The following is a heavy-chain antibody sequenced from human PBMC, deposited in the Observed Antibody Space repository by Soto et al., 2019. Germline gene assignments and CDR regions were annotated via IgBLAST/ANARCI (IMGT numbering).Heavy chain of an antibody. CDR1: GYTFTNYG. CDR3: ARRGVLPDY. J-gene: IGHJ4*02. CDR2: ISADNGIT. V-gene: IGHV1-18*01. Sequence: QVQLVQSGAEVKKPGASVKVSCKASGYTFTNYGITWVRQAPGQGLEWMGWISADNGITSYTQKLQGRGTMTTDTSTNTAYMELRSLTSDDTAVYYCARRGVLPDYWGQGTLVTVSS. D-gene: IGHD3-10*01.